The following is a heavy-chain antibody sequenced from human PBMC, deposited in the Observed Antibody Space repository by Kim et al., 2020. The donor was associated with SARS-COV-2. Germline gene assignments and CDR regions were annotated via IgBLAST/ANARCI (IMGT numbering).Heavy chain of an antibody. CDR2: IYHSGST. D-gene: IGHD5-12*01. J-gene: IGHJ5*01. CDR1: GGSISSSNW. V-gene: IGHV4-4*02. CDR3: ARVLGGSSSTSGYLFS. Sequence: SETLSLTCTVSGGSISSSNWWTLARQSPEKGLEWIGEIYHSGSTNYNPSVKSRVTISVDKSKNQFSLNLSSVTAADTAVYYCARVLGGSSSTSGYLFSWG.